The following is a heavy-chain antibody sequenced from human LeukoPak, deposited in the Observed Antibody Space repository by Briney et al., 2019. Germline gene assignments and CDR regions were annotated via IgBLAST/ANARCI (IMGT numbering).Heavy chain of an antibody. Sequence: SVKVSCKASGFTFTSSAMQWVRQARGQRLEWIGWIVVGSGNTNYAQRFQERVTITRDMSTSTAYMELSSLRSEDTAVYYCAADPTYYYDSSGSASFDYWGQGTLVTVSS. V-gene: IGHV1-58*02. CDR3: AADPTYYYDSSGSASFDY. CDR1: GFTFTSSA. J-gene: IGHJ4*02. CDR2: IVVGSGNT. D-gene: IGHD3-22*01.